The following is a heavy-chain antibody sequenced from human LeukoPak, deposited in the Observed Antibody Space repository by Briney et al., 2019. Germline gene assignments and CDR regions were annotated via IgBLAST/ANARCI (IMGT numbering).Heavy chain of an antibody. Sequence: PGGSLRLSCAASGLTFSNAWMTWVRQAPGKGLGWVGRIKSKTDGGTTDYAAPVKGRFTISRDDSKNTLYLQMNSLKTEDTAVYYCTTGPRPYYYISLDYWGQGTLVTVSS. CDR2: IKSKTDGGTT. CDR1: GLTFSNAW. D-gene: IGHD3-9*01. CDR3: TTGPRPYYYISLDY. J-gene: IGHJ4*02. V-gene: IGHV3-15*01.